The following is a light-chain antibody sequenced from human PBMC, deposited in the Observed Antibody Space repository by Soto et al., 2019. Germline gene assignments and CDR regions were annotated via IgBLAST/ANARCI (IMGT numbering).Light chain of an antibody. J-gene: IGKJ4*01. V-gene: IGKV3-20*01. CDR3: QQYGSSRLT. CDR2: DAS. Sequence: VLTQSPGTLSLSPGERATLSCRASQSVDNKYLAWYQQKPGQAPRLLIYDASNRATGIPARFSGSGSGTDFTLTISRLEPEDFAVYYCQQYGSSRLTFGGGTKVDIK. CDR1: QSVDNKY.